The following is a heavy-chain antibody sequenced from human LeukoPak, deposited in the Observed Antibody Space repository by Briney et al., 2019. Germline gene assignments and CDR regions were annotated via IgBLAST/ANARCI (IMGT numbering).Heavy chain of an antibody. V-gene: IGHV3-30-3*01. Sequence: GGSLRLSCAASGFTFTNFALHWVRQAPGKGLEWVAFISYDESNKYYADSVKGRFTISRDNSKNILYLQMNSLRVEDTAVYYCARDPVDYWGQGTLATVSS. CDR1: GFTFTNFA. J-gene: IGHJ4*02. CDR2: ISYDESNK. CDR3: ARDPVDY.